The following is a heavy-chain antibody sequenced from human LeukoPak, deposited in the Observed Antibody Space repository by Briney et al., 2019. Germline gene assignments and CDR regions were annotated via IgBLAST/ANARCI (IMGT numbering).Heavy chain of an antibody. Sequence: GESLKISCQASGYSFTNSWIGWVRQMPGKGLEWMGIIYPGDSDTRYSPSFQGQVTISADKSISTAYLQWSSLKASDTAMYYCARRSGSYYFDYWGQGTLVTVSS. CDR2: IYPGDSDT. D-gene: IGHD1-26*01. CDR3: ARRSGSYYFDY. V-gene: IGHV5-51*01. CDR1: GYSFTNSW. J-gene: IGHJ4*02.